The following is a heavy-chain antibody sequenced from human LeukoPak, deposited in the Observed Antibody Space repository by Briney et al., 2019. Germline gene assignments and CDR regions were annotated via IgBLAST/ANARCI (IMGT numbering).Heavy chain of an antibody. V-gene: IGHV3-30-3*01. CDR1: GFTFSSYA. CDR2: ISYDGSNK. J-gene: IGHJ3*02. Sequence: PGGSLRLSCAASGFTFSSYAMHWVRQAPGKGLEWVAVISYDGSNKYYADSVKGRFTISRDNSKNTLYLQMNSLRAEDTAVYYCAKDRPRITVRDAFDIWGQGTMVTVSS. CDR3: AKDRPRITVRDAFDI. D-gene: IGHD2-15*01.